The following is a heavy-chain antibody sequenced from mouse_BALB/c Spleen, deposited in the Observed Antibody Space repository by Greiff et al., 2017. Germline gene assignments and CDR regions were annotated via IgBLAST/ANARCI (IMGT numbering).Heavy chain of an antibody. Sequence: EVQLVESGGGLVQPGGSLRLSCATSGFTFTDYYMSWVRQPPGKALEWLGFIRNKANGYTTEYSASVKGRFTISRDNSQSILYLQMNTLRAEDSATYYCARDIPYYYAMDYWGQGTSVTVSS. CDR3: ARDIPYYYAMDY. J-gene: IGHJ4*01. CDR1: GFTFTDYY. V-gene: IGHV7-3*02. CDR2: IRNKANGYTT.